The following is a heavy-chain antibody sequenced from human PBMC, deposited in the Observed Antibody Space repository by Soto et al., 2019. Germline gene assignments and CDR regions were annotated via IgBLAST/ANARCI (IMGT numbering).Heavy chain of an antibody. V-gene: IGHV4-34*01. CDR3: ARSGDMAVAGTKDFDY. CDR2: INHSGST. J-gene: IGHJ4*02. Sequence: SETLSLTCAVYGGSFSGYYWSWIRQPPGKGLEWIGEINHSGSTNYNPSLKSRVTISVDTSKNQFSLKLSSVTAADTAVYYCARSGDMAVAGTKDFDYWGQGTLVTVSS. D-gene: IGHD6-19*01. CDR1: GGSFSGYY.